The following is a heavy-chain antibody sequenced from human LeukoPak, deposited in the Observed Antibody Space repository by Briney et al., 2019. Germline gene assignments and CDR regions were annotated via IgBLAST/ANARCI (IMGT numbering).Heavy chain of an antibody. CDR3: ARDLFLEWLIDY. V-gene: IGHV1-2*02. D-gene: IGHD3-3*01. J-gene: IGHJ4*02. Sequence: ASVKVSCKASGYTFTGYYMHWVRQAPGQGLEWMGWINPNSGGTNYAQKFQGRVTMTRDTSISTAYMELSRLRSDDTAVYYCARDLFLEWLIDYWGQGTLVTVSS. CDR2: INPNSGGT. CDR1: GYTFTGYY.